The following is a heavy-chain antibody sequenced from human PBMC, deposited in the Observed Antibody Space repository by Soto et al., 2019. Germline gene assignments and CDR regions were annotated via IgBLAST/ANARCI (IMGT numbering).Heavy chain of an antibody. J-gene: IGHJ4*02. CDR1: GESFSGYY. Sequence: QVQLQQWGAGLLKPSETLSLTCAVYGESFSGYYWSWIRQPPGKGLEWIGEINHSGSTNYNPSLKSRVTMSVDTYKNHFSLKLSSVTAADTAMYYCAGNIVATISSFDYWGQGTLVTVSS. V-gene: IGHV4-34*02. CDR2: INHSGST. CDR3: AGNIVATISSFDY. D-gene: IGHD5-12*01.